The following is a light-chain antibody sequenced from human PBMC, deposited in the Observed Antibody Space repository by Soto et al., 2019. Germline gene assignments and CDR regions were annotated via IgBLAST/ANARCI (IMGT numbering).Light chain of an antibody. CDR3: QQRSNWPLT. CDR1: RTVSSF. J-gene: IGKJ4*01. Sequence: VLTQSPATLSLSPGERATLSCRASRTVSSFLAWYQQKPGQAPRLLIHDSSDRATGIPARFSGSGSGTDFTLTISSLEPEDVAVYYCQQRSNWPLTFGGGTRVEI. V-gene: IGKV3-11*01. CDR2: DSS.